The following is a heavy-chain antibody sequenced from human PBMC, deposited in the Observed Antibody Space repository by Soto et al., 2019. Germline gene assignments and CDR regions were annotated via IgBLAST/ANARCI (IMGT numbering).Heavy chain of an antibody. V-gene: IGHV4-59*08. Sequence: SETLSLTCSVSGGSISSYYWGWIRQPPGKGLEWIGYISYTGSTDYSPSLKSRVTISVDTSKNQFSLKVRSVTAADTAIYFCARHYPIGNNWSYFDYWGRGTLVTVSS. D-gene: IGHD1-1*01. J-gene: IGHJ4*02. CDR3: ARHYPIGNNWSYFDY. CDR1: GGSISSYY. CDR2: ISYTGST.